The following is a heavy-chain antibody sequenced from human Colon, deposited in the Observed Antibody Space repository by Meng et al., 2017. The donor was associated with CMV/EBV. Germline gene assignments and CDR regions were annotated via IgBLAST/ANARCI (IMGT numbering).Heavy chain of an antibody. CDR3: ARASNSSFDP. Sequence: GESLKISCVASGFTLSGSWMHWVRQAPGKGLVWVSRIKYDGTSAYYADSVKGRFTISRDNSQNTVNVQMNSLRGDDTAVYYCARASNSSFDPWGQGTLVTVSS. CDR2: IKYDGTSA. V-gene: IGHV3-74*01. CDR1: GFTLSGSW. J-gene: IGHJ5*02. D-gene: IGHD4-11*01.